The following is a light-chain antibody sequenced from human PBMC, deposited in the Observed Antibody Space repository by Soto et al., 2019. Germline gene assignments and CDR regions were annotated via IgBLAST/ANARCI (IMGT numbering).Light chain of an antibody. CDR1: SSDVGGYNY. CDR2: DVS. J-gene: IGLJ2*01. Sequence: QSVLTQPASVSGSPGQSITISCTGTSSDVGGYNYVSWYQQHPGKAPKLMIYDVSNRPSGVSNRFSGSKSGNTASLTISVLQAEDEADYYCSSYTSRSTHVVFGGGTKATVL. CDR3: SSYTSRSTHVV. V-gene: IGLV2-14*01.